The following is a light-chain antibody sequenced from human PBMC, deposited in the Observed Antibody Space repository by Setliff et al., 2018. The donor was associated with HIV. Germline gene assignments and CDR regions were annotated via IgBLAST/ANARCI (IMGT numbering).Light chain of an antibody. J-gene: IGLJ1*01. CDR2: EVS. CDR1: RSDVGTYNL. V-gene: IGLV2-14*02. CDR3: SSYTSSTPLYV. Sequence: QSVLTQPASVSGSPGQSITISCTGTRSDVGTYNLVSWYQQHPGKVPKLTIYEVSKRPSGVSNRFSGSKSGNTASLTISGLQAEDEADYYCSSYTSSTPLYVFGTGTKVTV.